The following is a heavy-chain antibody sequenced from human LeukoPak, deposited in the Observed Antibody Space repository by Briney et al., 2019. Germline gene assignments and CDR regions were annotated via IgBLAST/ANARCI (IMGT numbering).Heavy chain of an antibody. D-gene: IGHD5-18*01. V-gene: IGHV1-18*01. J-gene: IGHJ4*02. CDR1: GYTFSSYG. Sequence: ASVKVSCKASGYTFSSYGISWVRQAPGQGLEWMGWISAYNGNTNFAQKFQGRATMTADTSTSTAYMELRSLRSDDTAVYYCARDQGIYNYRIIDSWGQGTLVTVSS. CDR3: ARDQGIYNYRIIDS. CDR2: ISAYNGNT.